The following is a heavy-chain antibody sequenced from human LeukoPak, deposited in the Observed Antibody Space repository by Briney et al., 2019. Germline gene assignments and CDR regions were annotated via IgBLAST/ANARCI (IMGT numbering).Heavy chain of an antibody. D-gene: IGHD1-1*01. J-gene: IGHJ4*02. Sequence: GGSLRLSCAASGLTFSSHWMHWVRQAPGRGLVWVSRITNDGSSTTYADSVKGRFTISRDNAKNMLYLQVNSLRAEDTAVYYCARDRTGTGDYWGQGTLVTVSS. CDR2: ITNDGSST. V-gene: IGHV3-74*01. CDR1: GLTFSSHW. CDR3: ARDRTGTGDY.